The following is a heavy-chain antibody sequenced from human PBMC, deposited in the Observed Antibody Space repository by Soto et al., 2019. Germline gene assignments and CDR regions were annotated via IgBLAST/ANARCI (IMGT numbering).Heavy chain of an antibody. CDR2: INAYNGNT. D-gene: IGHD2-15*01. J-gene: IGHJ4*02. CDR1: GYTFTSYG. Sequence: ASVKVSCKASGYTFTSYGISWVRQAPGQGLEWMGWINAYNGNTKYSQKFQGRVTITTDTSTSTAYMELSSLRSEDTAVYYCARDGGSGGGFWYFDYWGQGTLVTVSS. CDR3: ARDGGSGGGFWYFDY. V-gene: IGHV1-18*01.